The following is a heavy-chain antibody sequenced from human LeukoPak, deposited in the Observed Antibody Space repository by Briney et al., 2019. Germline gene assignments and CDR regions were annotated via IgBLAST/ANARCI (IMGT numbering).Heavy chain of an antibody. CDR1: GFTFSSYA. D-gene: IGHD5-24*01. J-gene: IGHJ4*02. CDR2: ISYGGSNK. Sequence: GGSLRLSCAASGFTFSSYAMHWVRQAPGKGLEWVAVISYGGSNKYYADSVKGRFTISRDNSKNTLYLQMNSLRAEDTAVYYCATLDGYNSPSLDYWGQGTLVTVSS. V-gene: IGHV3-30*01. CDR3: ATLDGYNSPSLDY.